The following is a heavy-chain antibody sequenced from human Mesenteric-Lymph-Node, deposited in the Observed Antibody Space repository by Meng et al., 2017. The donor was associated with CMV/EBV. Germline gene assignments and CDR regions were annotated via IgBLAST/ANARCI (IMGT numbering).Heavy chain of an antibody. CDR2: IYSGGST. D-gene: IGHD3-3*01. CDR3: ARDTIFGEMDV. V-gene: IGHV3-53*01. J-gene: IGHJ6*02. CDR1: GFTFSSYW. Sequence: GESLKISCAASGFTFSSYWMSWVRQAPGKGLEWVSVIYSGGSTYYADSVKGRFTISRDNSKNTLYLQMNSLRAEDTAVYYCARDTIFGEMDVWGQGTTVTVSS.